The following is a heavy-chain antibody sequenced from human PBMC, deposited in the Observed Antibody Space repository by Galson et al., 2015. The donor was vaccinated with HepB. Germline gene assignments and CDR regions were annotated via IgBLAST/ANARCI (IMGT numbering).Heavy chain of an antibody. J-gene: IGHJ4*02. Sequence: SLRLSCAASGFTFSNYWMSWVRQAPGKGLEWVANIKRDEGEKYYVDSVKGRFTISRDNAKNSLYLQMNSLRAEDTAVYYCARQPIMAGATGGFDYWGQRTLVTVSS. CDR2: IKRDEGEK. CDR3: ARQPIMAGATGGFDY. V-gene: IGHV3-7*01. D-gene: IGHD1-26*01. CDR1: GFTFSNYW.